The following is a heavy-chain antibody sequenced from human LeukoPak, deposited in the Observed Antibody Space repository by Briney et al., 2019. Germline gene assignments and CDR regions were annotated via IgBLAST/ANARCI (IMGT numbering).Heavy chain of an antibody. V-gene: IGHV3-21*01. CDR1: GFTFSSYS. D-gene: IGHD1-26*01. CDR3: ARARSIVGIDY. J-gene: IGHJ4*02. Sequence: GGSLRLSCAASGFTFSSYSMNWVRQAPGKGLEWVSSISSSSSYIYYADAVKGRFTISRDNAKNSLYLQMNSLRAEDTAVYYCARARSIVGIDYWGQGTLVTVSS. CDR2: ISSSSSYI.